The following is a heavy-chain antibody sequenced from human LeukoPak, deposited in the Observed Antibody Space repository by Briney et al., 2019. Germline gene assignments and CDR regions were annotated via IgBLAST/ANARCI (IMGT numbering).Heavy chain of an antibody. J-gene: IGHJ5*02. CDR1: GFTFSSYA. D-gene: IGHD4-11*01. Sequence: GGSLRLSCAASGFTFSSYAMNWVRQAPGKGLEWVSGISGSGVSTYYAGSVKGRFTISRDNSKDSLHLHMNSLRADDTAIYYCAKDAHDYSNYGWFDLWGQETLVTVSS. CDR3: AKDAHDYSNYGWFDL. V-gene: IGHV3-23*01. CDR2: ISGSGVST.